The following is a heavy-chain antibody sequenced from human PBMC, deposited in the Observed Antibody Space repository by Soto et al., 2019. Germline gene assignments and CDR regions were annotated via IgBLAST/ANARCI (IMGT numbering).Heavy chain of an antibody. CDR2: IYYIGDT. J-gene: IGHJ5*02. Sequence: QVQLQESGPGLVKPSQTLSLTCTVSGGSISSGTYYWSWIRQHPGKGLEWIGYIYYIGDTYYNPSLKTRLTMSVDTSKSQFSLKLSSVTAADTAVYYCARFSLHGSGSYFPGYWFDPWGQGTLVTVSS. V-gene: IGHV4-31*03. D-gene: IGHD3-10*01. CDR1: GGSISSGTYY. CDR3: ARFSLHGSGSYFPGYWFDP.